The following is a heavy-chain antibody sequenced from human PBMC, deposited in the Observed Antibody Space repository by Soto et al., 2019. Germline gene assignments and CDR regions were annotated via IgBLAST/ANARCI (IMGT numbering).Heavy chain of an antibody. D-gene: IGHD3-10*01. CDR1: GFIFSTYA. V-gene: IGHV3-23*01. CDR3: AKGYYGSGSTQHLNFDY. CDR2: ISGSGGST. J-gene: IGHJ4*02. Sequence: PGGSLRLSCAASGFIFSTYAMSWVRQAPGKGLEWVSAISGSGGSTYYADSVKGRFTISRDNSKNTLYLQMNSLRAEDTAVYYCAKGYYGSGSTQHLNFDYWGQGTLVTVSS.